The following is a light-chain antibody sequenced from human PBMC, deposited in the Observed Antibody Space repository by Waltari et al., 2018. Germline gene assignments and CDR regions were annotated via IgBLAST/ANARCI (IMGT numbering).Light chain of an antibody. Sequence: EIVLTQSPATLTLSPGDTATLSCRASQTVRTFLAWYQQKPGQAPRLPIFDAASRATGISPKFRGSGSGTDFTLTVNNLEPEDFAVYYCQQRSSWPYTFGQGTRVDFK. CDR2: DAA. V-gene: IGKV3-11*01. CDR1: QTVRTF. J-gene: IGKJ2*01. CDR3: QQRSSWPYT.